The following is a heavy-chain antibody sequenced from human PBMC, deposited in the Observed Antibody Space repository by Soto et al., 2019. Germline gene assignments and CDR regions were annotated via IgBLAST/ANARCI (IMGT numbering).Heavy chain of an antibody. V-gene: IGHV1-18*01. D-gene: IGHD4-17*01. Sequence: ASVKVSCKASGYTFTSYGISWVRQAPGQGLEWMGWISAYNGNTNYAQKLQGRVTMTTDTSTSTAYMELRSLRSDDTAVYYCARDPDYGDLHLSFDYWGQGTLVTVSS. J-gene: IGHJ4*02. CDR3: ARDPDYGDLHLSFDY. CDR2: ISAYNGNT. CDR1: GYTFTSYG.